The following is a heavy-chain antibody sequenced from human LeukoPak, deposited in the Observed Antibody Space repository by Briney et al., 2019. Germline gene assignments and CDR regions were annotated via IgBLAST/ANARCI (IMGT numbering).Heavy chain of an antibody. CDR3: ARASYSYDINGWVPFDY. Sequence: PSETLSLTCTVSGGSISTYYWSWIRQPPGKGLEWIGYIYYTGSTSYNPSLKSRVTISGDTSKNQFSLRPSSVTAADTAVYYCARASYSYDINGWVPFDYWGQGTLVTVSS. D-gene: IGHD3-22*01. CDR1: GGSISTYY. V-gene: IGHV4-59*08. J-gene: IGHJ4*02. CDR2: IYYTGST.